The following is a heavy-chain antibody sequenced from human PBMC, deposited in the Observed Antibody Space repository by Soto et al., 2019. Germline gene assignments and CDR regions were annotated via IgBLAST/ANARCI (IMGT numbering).Heavy chain of an antibody. CDR1: GFTFSSYS. Sequence: EVQLVESGGGLVQPGGSLRLSCAASGFTFSSYSMNWVRQAPGKGLEWVSYISSSSSTIYYADSVKGRFTISRDNAKNTLYLQMNSLRDDDTAVYYCARMTSGYYYGMDVWGQGTTVTVSS. J-gene: IGHJ6*02. CDR3: ARMTSGYYYGMDV. V-gene: IGHV3-48*02. D-gene: IGHD3-10*01. CDR2: ISSSSSTI.